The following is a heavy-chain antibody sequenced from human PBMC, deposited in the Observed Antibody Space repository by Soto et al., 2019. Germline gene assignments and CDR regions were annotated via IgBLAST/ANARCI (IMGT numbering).Heavy chain of an antibody. J-gene: IGHJ4*02. CDR2: INSGGDTI. D-gene: IGHD6-25*01. V-gene: IGHV3-11*01. CDR1: GFTFSDYY. CDR3: ARTRGAAADN. Sequence: VQLVESGGGLVKPGGSLRLSCAASGFTFSDYYMTWIRQAPGKGLEWISYINSGGDTIYYADSVKGRFTISRDNAKNALYLQMNSLRAEDTALYYCARTRGAAADNWGQGTQVTVSS.